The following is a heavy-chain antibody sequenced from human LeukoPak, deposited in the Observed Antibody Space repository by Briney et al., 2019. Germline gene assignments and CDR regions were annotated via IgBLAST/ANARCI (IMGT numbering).Heavy chain of an antibody. CDR1: GFTFSTFG. D-gene: IGHD6-13*01. V-gene: IGHV3-30*03. J-gene: IGHJ4*02. CDR3: AREPPYIAAYDY. Sequence: GRSLRLSCAASGFTFSTFGMHWVRQAPGKGLEWVAAISLRGGSKYYADSVKGRFTISRDNAKNSLYLQMNSLRAEDTAVYYCAREPPYIAAYDYWGQGTLVTVSS. CDR2: ISLRGGSK.